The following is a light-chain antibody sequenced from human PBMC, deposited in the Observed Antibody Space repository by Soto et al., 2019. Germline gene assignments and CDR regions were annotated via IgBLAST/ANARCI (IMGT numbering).Light chain of an antibody. J-gene: IGKJ5*01. CDR3: QQYGSSPGIT. V-gene: IGKV3-20*01. Sequence: EIVLTQSPCTLSLSPGEISTLSCRASQSVSSSYLAWYQQKPGQAPRLLIYGASSRATGIPDRFSGSGSGTDFTLTISRLEPEDFAVYYCQQYGSSPGITFGQGTRLEIK. CDR2: GAS. CDR1: QSVSSSY.